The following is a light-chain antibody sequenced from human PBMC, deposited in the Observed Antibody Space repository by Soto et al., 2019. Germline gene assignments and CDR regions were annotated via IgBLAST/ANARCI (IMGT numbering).Light chain of an antibody. CDR3: QQRSNWPLT. V-gene: IGKV3D-20*02. CDR1: QSVNRNY. CDR2: GAS. Sequence: ETVPTQSPGTLSLSPGERPTLSCRSSQSVNRNYLACYHQNPGQAPSLLIYGASSTATGIPDRFSGSESGTDFTLTISSLEPEDFAVYYCQQRSNWPLTFGGGTEV. J-gene: IGKJ4*01.